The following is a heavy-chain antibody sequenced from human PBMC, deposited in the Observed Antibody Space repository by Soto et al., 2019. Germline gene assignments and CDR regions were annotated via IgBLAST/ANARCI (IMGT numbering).Heavy chain of an antibody. CDR2: ISGSGGST. D-gene: IGHD3-10*01. Sequence: PGGSLRLSCAASGFTFSSYAMSWVRQAPGKGLEWVSAISGSGGSTYYADSVKGRFTISRDNAKNSLYLQMNSLRAEDTAVYYCAREIIATKDYWGQGTLVTVSS. V-gene: IGHV3-23*01. CDR3: AREIIATKDY. J-gene: IGHJ4*02. CDR1: GFTFSSYA.